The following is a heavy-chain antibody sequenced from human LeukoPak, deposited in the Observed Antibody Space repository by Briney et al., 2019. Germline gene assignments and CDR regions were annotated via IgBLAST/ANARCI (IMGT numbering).Heavy chain of an antibody. CDR2: IKTDGSIT. CDR3: ARATMDYYGSGSYLAAYYYYMDV. D-gene: IGHD3-10*01. V-gene: IGHV3-74*01. Sequence: GESLRLSCAASGFRFSVYWMHWVRQAPGKGPVWVSRIKTDGSITDYADFVKGRFTISRDNAKNSLYLQMNSLRAEDTAVYYCARATMDYYGSGSYLAAYYYYMDVWGKGTTVTISS. CDR1: GFRFSVYW. J-gene: IGHJ6*03.